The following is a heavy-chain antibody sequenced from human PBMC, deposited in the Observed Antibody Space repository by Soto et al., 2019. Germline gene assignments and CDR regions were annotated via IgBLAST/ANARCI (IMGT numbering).Heavy chain of an antibody. J-gene: IGHJ4*02. CDR1: GFSFSNHA. CDR2: ISSSGDRT. V-gene: IGHV3-23*01. CDR3: ARLPSPNYFDSSGFDY. Sequence: EVQLLESGGVLVPPGGSLRLSCVASGFSFSNHAMTWVRQAPGKWLEWVSAISSSGDRTYYADSVKGRFTISRDNSKNTLYLQMNSLRAEDKAVYYCARLPSPNYFDSSGFDYWGQGTLVSVSS. D-gene: IGHD3-22*01.